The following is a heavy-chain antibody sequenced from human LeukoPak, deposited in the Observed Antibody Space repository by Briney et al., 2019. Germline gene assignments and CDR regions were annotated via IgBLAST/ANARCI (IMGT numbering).Heavy chain of an antibody. CDR2: INPNSGGT. CDR1: GYTFTGYY. Sequence: ASVKVPCKASGYTFTGYYMHWVRQAPGQGLEWMGWINPNSGGTNYAQKFQGRVTMTRDTSIGTAYMELSRLRSDDTAVYYCARGLVVVAARDAFDIWGQGTMVTVSS. J-gene: IGHJ3*02. D-gene: IGHD2-15*01. V-gene: IGHV1-2*02. CDR3: ARGLVVVAARDAFDI.